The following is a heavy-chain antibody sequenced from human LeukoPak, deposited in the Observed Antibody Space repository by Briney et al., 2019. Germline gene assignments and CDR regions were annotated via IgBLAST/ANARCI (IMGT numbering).Heavy chain of an antibody. V-gene: IGHV3-21*01. D-gene: IGHD5-18*01. CDR2: ISSASTYI. CDR3: ARLVWDTTMADGDIDS. Sequence: GESLRLSCAASGYTFSSYSMNWVRQAPGKGLEWVSSISSASTYIYYADSVKGRFTISRDNAKNSLYLQMNSLRAEDTAMYYCARLVWDTTMADGDIDSWGQGTLLIVSS. CDR1: GYTFSSYS. J-gene: IGHJ4*02.